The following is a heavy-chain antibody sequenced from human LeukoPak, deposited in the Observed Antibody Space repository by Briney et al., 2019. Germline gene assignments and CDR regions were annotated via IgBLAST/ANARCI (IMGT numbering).Heavy chain of an antibody. CDR1: GFTVSSNY. CDR2: IYSGGST. Sequence: GGSLRLSCAASGFTVSSNYMSWVRQAPGKGLEWVSVIYSGGSTYYDESVKGRFTISRDNSKNTLYLQMSSVRDEDKAVCYCATERYYYGAGSGWFGGWGHVILVTVCS. J-gene: IGHJ4*01. D-gene: IGHD3-10*01. V-gene: IGHV3-53*01. CDR3: ATERYYYGAGSGWFGG.